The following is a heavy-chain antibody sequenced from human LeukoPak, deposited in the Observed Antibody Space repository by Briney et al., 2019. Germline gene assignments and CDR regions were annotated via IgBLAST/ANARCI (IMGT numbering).Heavy chain of an antibody. CDR3: ARNSYTAAIASGENWFDP. D-gene: IGHD2-2*01. V-gene: IGHV4-30-2*01. CDR1: GGSXSSGGYS. Sequence: ASQTLSLTCAVSGGSXSSGGYSWSWIXXXXXXGLEXXXXXYHSGSTYYNPSLKSRVTISVDRSKNQFSLKLSSVTAADTAVYYCARNSYTAAIASGENWFDPWGQGTLVTVSS. J-gene: IGHJ5*02. CDR2: XYHSGST.